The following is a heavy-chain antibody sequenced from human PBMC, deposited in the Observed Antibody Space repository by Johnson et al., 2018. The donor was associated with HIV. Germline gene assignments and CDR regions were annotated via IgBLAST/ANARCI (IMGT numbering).Heavy chain of an antibody. CDR1: GFTFSSYW. V-gene: IGHV3-7*05. CDR2: IKQDGSEK. Sequence: VQLVESGGGLVQPGGSLRLSCAASGFTFSSYWMSWVRQAPGKGLEWVANIKQDGSEKYYVDSVKGRFTISRDNSKNTLYLQMNSLRAEDTAVYYCASKIVVFPGGVGTFDIWGQGTMVTVSS. CDR3: ASKIVVFPGGVGTFDI. J-gene: IGHJ3*02. D-gene: IGHD3-22*01.